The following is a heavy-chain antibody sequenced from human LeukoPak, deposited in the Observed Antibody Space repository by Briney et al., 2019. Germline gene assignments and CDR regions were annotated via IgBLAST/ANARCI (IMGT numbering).Heavy chain of an antibody. Sequence: GASLQISCKGSGSIFTSYWIGWGRPLPGKGLEWMGIIYPGDSDTRYSPSFQGQVTISADKSISTAYLQWSSLKASDTAMYYCARQVRSGWLIYDYWGQGTLVTVSS. V-gene: IGHV5-51*01. J-gene: IGHJ4*02. D-gene: IGHD6-19*01. CDR2: IYPGDSDT. CDR1: GSIFTSYW. CDR3: ARQVRSGWLIYDY.